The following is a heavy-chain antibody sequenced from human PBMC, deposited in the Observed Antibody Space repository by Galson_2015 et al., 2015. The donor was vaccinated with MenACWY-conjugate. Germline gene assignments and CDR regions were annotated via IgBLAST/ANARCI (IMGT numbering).Heavy chain of an antibody. CDR2: ISGPDTYR. CDR3: ARYIEAAYYCDSYMDG. D-gene: IGHD6-13*01. Sequence: SLRLSCAASGFIFSDYYMNWIRQAPGKGLEWISYISGPDTYRKYADSVKGRFTISRDNAKNSLFLEMNDLRAEDTAVYYCARYIEAAYYCDSYMDGWGKGTTVAVS. J-gene: IGHJ6*03. V-gene: IGHV3-11*03. CDR1: GFIFSDYY.